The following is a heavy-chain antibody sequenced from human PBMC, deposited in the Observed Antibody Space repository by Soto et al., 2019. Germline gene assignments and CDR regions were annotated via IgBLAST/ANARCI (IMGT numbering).Heavy chain of an antibody. CDR3: ARSGDIVATIGAFDI. J-gene: IGHJ3*02. Sequence: TLSLTCTVSRGSISSGGYYWSWIRQHPGKGLEWIGYIYYSGSTYYNPSLKSRVTISVDTSKNQFSLKLSSVTAADTAVYYCARSGDIVATIGAFDIWGQGTMVTVSS. D-gene: IGHD5-12*01. CDR2: IYYSGST. CDR1: RGSISSGGYY. V-gene: IGHV4-31*03.